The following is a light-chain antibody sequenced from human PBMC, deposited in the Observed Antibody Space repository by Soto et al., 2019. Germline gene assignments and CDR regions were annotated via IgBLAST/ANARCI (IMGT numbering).Light chain of an antibody. CDR1: QSVSSY. Sequence: EIVLTQSLATLSLSPGERATLSCRASQSVSSYLAWYQQKPGQAPRLLIYDASNRATGIPARFSGSGSGTDFTLTISSLEPEDFAVYYCQQRSNWPPGRTFGQGTKLEIK. V-gene: IGKV3-11*01. J-gene: IGKJ2*02. CDR3: QQRSNWPPGRT. CDR2: DAS.